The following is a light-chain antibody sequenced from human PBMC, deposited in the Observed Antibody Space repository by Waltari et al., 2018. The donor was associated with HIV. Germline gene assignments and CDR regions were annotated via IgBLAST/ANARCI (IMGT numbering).Light chain of an antibody. V-gene: IGKV3-15*01. Sequence: EILLPHSPPPLSVSPGEPATLSCRASQIIPNNLAWYQQRPGQPPKLLIFGASTRATGVPARFGGSGSGTDFTLTISSLQSEDFAVYFCQQYDKWPPGTFGQGTRVDTK. CDR2: GAS. CDR3: QQYDKWPPGT. J-gene: IGKJ1*01. CDR1: QIIPNN.